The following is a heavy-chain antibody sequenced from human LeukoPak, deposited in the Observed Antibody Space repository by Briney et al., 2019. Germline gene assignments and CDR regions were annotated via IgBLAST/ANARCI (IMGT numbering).Heavy chain of an antibody. CDR2: MNPNSGNT. D-gene: IGHD2-2*01. V-gene: IGHV1-8*01. CDR1: GYTFTSYD. J-gene: IGHJ4*02. Sequence: ASVKVSCKASGYTFTSYDINWVRPATGQGLEWMGWMNPNSGNTGYAQKFQGRVTMTRNTSISTAYMELSSLRSEDTAVYYCARDYCSSTSWYGNFDYWGQGTLVTVSS. CDR3: ARDYCSSTSWYGNFDY.